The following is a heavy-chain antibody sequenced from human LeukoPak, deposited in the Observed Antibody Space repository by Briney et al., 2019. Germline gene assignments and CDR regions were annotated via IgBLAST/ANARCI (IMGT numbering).Heavy chain of an antibody. V-gene: IGHV4-31*03. Sequence: SETLSLTCTVSGGSISSGGYYWSWIRQHPGKGLEWIGYIYYSGSTYYNPSLKSRVTISVDTSKNQFSLKLSSVTAADMAVYYCARRHRGSGSYYDTSRWFDPWGQGTLVTVSS. CDR3: ARRHRGSGSYYDTSRWFDP. CDR2: IYYSGST. CDR1: GGSISSGGYY. J-gene: IGHJ5*02. D-gene: IGHD3-10*01.